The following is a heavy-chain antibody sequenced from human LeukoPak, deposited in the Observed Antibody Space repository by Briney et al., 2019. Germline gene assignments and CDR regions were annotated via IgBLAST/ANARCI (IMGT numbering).Heavy chain of an antibody. V-gene: IGHV4-34*01. CDR1: GGSFSGYY. D-gene: IGHD3-22*01. CDR2: INHSGST. Sequence: SETLSLTCAVYGGSFSGYYWSWIRQPPGKGLEWIGEINHSGSTNYNPSLKSRVTISVDTSKNQFSLKLSSVTAADTAVYYCARGGYYDSSGYPQGDQWFDPWGQGTLVTVSS. J-gene: IGHJ5*02. CDR3: ARGGYYDSSGYPQGDQWFDP.